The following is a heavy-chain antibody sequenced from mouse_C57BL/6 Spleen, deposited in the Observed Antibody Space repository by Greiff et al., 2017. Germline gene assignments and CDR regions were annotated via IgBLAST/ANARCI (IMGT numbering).Heavy chain of an antibody. Sequence: VQLQQSGAELVRPGTSVKMSCKASGYTFTNYWIGWAKQRPGHGLEWIGDIYPGGGYTNYTEKFKGKATLTADKSSSTAYMHFSSLTSEDSAIYCCARRGGSYFDDWGQGTTLTVSS. CDR2: IYPGGGYT. V-gene: IGHV1-63*01. CDR1: GYTFTNYW. CDR3: ARRGGSYFDD. D-gene: IGHD3-1*01. J-gene: IGHJ2*01.